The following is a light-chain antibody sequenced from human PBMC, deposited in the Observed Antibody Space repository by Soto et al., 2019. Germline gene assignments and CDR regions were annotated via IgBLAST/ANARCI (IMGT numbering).Light chain of an antibody. Sequence: QLVLTQPPSASGTPGQRVTISCSGNIFNVGTNIVNWYQQFPGMAPKLLIYSNVRRPSGVPDRFSGSKSGTSASLDISGLLSEDEADYYCAAWDASLNGVVFGGGTKLTVL. J-gene: IGLJ2*01. CDR3: AAWDASLNGVV. CDR1: IFNVGTNI. CDR2: SNV. V-gene: IGLV1-44*01.